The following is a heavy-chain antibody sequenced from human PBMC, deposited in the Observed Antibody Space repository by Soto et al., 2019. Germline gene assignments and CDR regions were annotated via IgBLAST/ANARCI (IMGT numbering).Heavy chain of an antibody. CDR3: ARASGGYSYGDEYYYYYYGMDV. Sequence: SETLSLTCTVSGGSVSSGSYYWSWIRQPPGKGLEWIGYIYYSGSTNYNPSLKSRVTISVDTSKNQFSLKLSSVTAADTAVYYCARASGGYSYGDEYYYYYYGMDVWGQGTTVTVSS. V-gene: IGHV4-61*01. CDR2: IYYSGST. CDR1: GGSVSSGSYY. J-gene: IGHJ6*02. D-gene: IGHD5-18*01.